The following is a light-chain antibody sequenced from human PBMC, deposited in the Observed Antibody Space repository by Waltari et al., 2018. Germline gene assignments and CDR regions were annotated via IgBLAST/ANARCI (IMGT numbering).Light chain of an antibody. J-gene: IGLJ3*02. Sequence: SYELTQPPSVSVSPGQTARITCSGDALPNQYAYWYQQKAGQAPALIIYKDTERPSGTPERFSGSTSGTTVPLTISGVQAEDEADFYCQAGDRLGSYVVFGGGTKLTVL. CDR3: QAGDRLGSYVV. V-gene: IGLV3-25*03. CDR2: KDT. CDR1: ALPNQY.